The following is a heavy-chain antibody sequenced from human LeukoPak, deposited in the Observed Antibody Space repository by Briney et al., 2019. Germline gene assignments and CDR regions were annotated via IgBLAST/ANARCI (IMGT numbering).Heavy chain of an antibody. CDR1: GGSIKNYY. Sequence: SETLSLTCSVSGGSIKNYYWSWIRQPPGKGLEWIGYIYYSGSTNYNPSLKSRVTISVDTSKNQFSLKLSSVTAADTAVYYCARLSGWPAYYMDVWGKGTTVTVSS. D-gene: IGHD6-19*01. CDR3: ARLSGWPAYYMDV. J-gene: IGHJ6*03. CDR2: IYYSGST. V-gene: IGHV4-59*08.